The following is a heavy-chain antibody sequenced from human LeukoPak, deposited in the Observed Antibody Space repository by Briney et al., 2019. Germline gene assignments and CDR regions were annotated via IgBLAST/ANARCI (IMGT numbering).Heavy chain of an antibody. J-gene: IGHJ1*01. CDR2: ISGSGGST. D-gene: IGHD4-17*01. CDR3: AKDSTVIRAEYFQH. CDR1: GFTFSSYA. Sequence: PSGGSLRLSCAASGFTFSSYAMSWVRQAPGKGLEWVSAISGSGGSTYYADSVKGRFTISRDNSKNTLYLQMNSLRAEDTAVYYCAKDSTVIRAEYFQHWGQGTLVTVSS. V-gene: IGHV3-23*01.